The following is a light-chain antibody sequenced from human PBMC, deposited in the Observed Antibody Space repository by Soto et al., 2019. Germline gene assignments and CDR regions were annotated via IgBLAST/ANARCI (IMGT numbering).Light chain of an antibody. CDR1: QSVSSY. CDR3: QQRSNWPRFT. J-gene: IGKJ3*01. V-gene: IGKV3-11*01. CDR2: DAS. Sequence: EIVLTQSPATLSWSPGERATLSCRASQSVSSYLAWYQQKPGQAPRLLIYDASNRATGIPARFSGSGSGTDFALTISSLEPEDFAVYYFQQRSNWPRFTFGPGTKVDIK.